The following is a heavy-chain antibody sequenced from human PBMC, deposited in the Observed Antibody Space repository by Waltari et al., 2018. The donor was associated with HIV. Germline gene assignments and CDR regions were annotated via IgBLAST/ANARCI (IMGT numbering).Heavy chain of an antibody. CDR3: ARGPRLVPWYFDL. CDR1: GFTFSRHW. Sequence: EVQLVESGGGLVQPGGSLRLYCAASGFTFSRHWMTWVRKAPGKGLEWVANIKQDGSEKYYVDSVRGRFTISRDNAKNALYLQMNTLRAEDTAVYYCARGPRLVPWYFDLWGRGTLVTVSS. V-gene: IGHV3-7*01. CDR2: IKQDGSEK. D-gene: IGHD6-19*01. J-gene: IGHJ2*01.